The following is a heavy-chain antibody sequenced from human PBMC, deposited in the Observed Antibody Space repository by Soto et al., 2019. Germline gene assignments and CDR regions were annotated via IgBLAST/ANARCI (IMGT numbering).Heavy chain of an antibody. J-gene: IGHJ3*02. V-gene: IGHV3-30*04. Sequence: QVQLVESGGGMVQPGRSLRLSCAASGFTFRNYAIHWVRQAPGKGLEWVAIISFDGRDKDYADSVKGRFTISRDNSKNTLCLQMNSLRAEDTAVYYCAREGEAFDIWGQGTMVTVSS. D-gene: IGHD3-16*01. CDR2: ISFDGRDK. CDR1: GFTFRNYA. CDR3: AREGEAFDI.